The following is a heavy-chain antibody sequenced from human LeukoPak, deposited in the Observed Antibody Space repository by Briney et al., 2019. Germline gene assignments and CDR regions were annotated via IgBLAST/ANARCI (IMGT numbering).Heavy chain of an antibody. CDR2: IYTSGST. Sequence: SETLSLTCSVSGGSISSSNYYWSWIRQPAGKGLEWIGRIYTSGSTNYNPSLKSQVTISVDTSKNQFSLKLSSVTAADTAVYYCARAPLRYFDWLQRSKYYFDYWGQGTLVAVSS. D-gene: IGHD3-9*01. CDR3: ARAPLRYFDWLQRSKYYFDY. J-gene: IGHJ4*02. V-gene: IGHV4-61*02. CDR1: GGSISSSNYY.